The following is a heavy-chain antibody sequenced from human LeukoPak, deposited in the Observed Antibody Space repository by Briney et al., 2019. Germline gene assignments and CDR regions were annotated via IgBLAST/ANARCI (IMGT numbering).Heavy chain of an antibody. CDR3: ARDLGVDIVATIIDY. CDR2: INPNSGGT. CDR1: GYTFTGYY. V-gene: IGHV1-2*02. J-gene: IGHJ4*02. Sequence: ASVKVSCKASGYTFTGYYMHWVRQAPGQGPEWMGWINPNSGGTNYAQKFQGRVTMTRDTSISTAYMELSRLRSDDTAVYYCARDLGVDIVATIIDYWGQGTLVTVSS. D-gene: IGHD5-12*01.